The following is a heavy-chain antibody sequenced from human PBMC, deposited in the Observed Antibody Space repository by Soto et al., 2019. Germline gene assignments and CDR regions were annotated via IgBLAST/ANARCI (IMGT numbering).Heavy chain of an antibody. CDR2: ISTFHGNT. Sequence: GASVKVSCKASGYTFTSYGISWVRQAPGQGLEWMGWISTFHGNTNYAQKFQGSVTMTTDTSTSTAYMELRSLTSDDTAMYYCASTTAYYYYYGMDVWGQGTTVTVSS. V-gene: IGHV1-18*04. D-gene: IGHD4-17*01. J-gene: IGHJ6*02. CDR1: GYTFTSYG. CDR3: ASTTAYYYYYGMDV.